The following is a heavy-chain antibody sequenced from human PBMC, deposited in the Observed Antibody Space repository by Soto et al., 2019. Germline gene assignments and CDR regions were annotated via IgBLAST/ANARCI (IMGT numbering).Heavy chain of an antibody. CDR2: ISAYNGNT. Sequence: ASVKVSCKASGYTFTSYGISWVRQAPGQGLEWMGWISAYNGNTNYAQKLQGRVTMTTDTSTSTAYKELRSLRSDDTAVYYCARVRRYDYVWGSYRHFDYWGQGTLVTVSS. D-gene: IGHD3-16*02. J-gene: IGHJ4*02. V-gene: IGHV1-18*04. CDR1: GYTFTSYG. CDR3: ARVRRYDYVWGSYRHFDY.